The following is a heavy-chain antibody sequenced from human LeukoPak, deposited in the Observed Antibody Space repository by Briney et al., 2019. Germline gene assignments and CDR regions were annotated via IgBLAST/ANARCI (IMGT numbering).Heavy chain of an antibody. J-gene: IGHJ4*02. CDR3: ARMDGSYSQNYFDY. Sequence: GGSLRLSCAASGFTFSSYSMNWVRQAPGKGLEWVSSISGSSSYIYYADSVKGRFTISRDNAKNSLYLQMNSLRAEDTAVYYCARMDGSYSQNYFDYWGQGTLVTVSS. CDR2: ISGSSSYI. V-gene: IGHV3-21*01. CDR1: GFTFSSYS. D-gene: IGHD1-26*01.